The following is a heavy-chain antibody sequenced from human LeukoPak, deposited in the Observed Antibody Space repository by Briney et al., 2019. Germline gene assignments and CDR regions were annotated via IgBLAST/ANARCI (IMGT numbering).Heavy chain of an antibody. V-gene: IGHV3-33*01. D-gene: IGHD3-9*01. Sequence: PGGSLRLSCAASGFTFSSYGMHWVRQAPGKGLEWVAVIWYDGNNKYYADSVKGRFTISRDNSKNTLYLQMNSLRAEDTAVYYCARSNSSENDIYHFDYWGQGTLVTVSS. CDR1: GFTFSSYG. CDR3: ARSNSSENDIYHFDY. J-gene: IGHJ4*02. CDR2: IWYDGNNK.